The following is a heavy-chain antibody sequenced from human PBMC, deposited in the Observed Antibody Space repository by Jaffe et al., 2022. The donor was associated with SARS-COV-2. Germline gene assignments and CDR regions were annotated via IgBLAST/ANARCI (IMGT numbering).Heavy chain of an antibody. J-gene: IGHJ2*01. Sequence: QVQLQESGPGLVKPSQTLSLTCTVSGGSISSGSYYWSWIRQPAGKGLEWIGRIYTSGSTNYNPSLKSRVTISVDTSKNQFSLKLSSVTAADTAVYYCARVPMGWYFDLWGRGTLVTVSS. CDR1: GGSISSGSYY. CDR2: IYTSGST. CDR3: ARVPMGWYFDL. V-gene: IGHV4-61*02.